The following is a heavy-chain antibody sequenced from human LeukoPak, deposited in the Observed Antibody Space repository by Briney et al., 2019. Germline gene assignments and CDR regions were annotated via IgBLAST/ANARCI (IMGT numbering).Heavy chain of an antibody. CDR3: ARDLGCSSTSCSNWFDP. CDR2: IYTSGSA. J-gene: IGHJ5*02. CDR1: VGSFGGYN. V-gene: IGHV4-4*07. Sequence: SETLSLTCTVSVGSFGGYNGTWIGQPAGKGLEGMGRIYTSGSANYNPSLKSRVTMSVDTSKNQFSLKLSSVTAADTAVYYCARDLGCSSTSCSNWFDPWGQGTLVTVSS. D-gene: IGHD2-2*01.